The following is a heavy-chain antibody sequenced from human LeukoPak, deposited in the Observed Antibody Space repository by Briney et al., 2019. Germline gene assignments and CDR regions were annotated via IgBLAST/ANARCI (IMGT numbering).Heavy chain of an antibody. Sequence: GGSLRLSCAASGLTFSRYWMSWVRQAPGKGLEWVANISQDGNRENYVDSVKGRFSISRDNAKNSLFLQMHSLRAEDTAVYYCASTFPYCSDGSCALGGQGTLVTVSS. CDR2: ISQDGNRE. CDR1: GLTFSRYW. D-gene: IGHD2-15*01. CDR3: ASTFPYCSDGSCAL. J-gene: IGHJ4*02. V-gene: IGHV3-7*01.